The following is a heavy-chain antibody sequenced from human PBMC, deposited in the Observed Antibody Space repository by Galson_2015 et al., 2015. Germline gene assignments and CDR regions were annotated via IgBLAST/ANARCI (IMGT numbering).Heavy chain of an antibody. Sequence: SLRLSCAASGFTFSSYAMSWVRQAPGKGLEWVSSISGSGGSTDYADSVKGRFTISRDNSKNTLYVQMNSLRAEDTAVYYCAREGKGSRDNAVDYSGQGTLVTVSS. CDR2: ISGSGGST. CDR1: GFTFSSYA. J-gene: IGHJ4*02. CDR3: AREGKGSRDNAVDY. V-gene: IGHV3-23*01. D-gene: IGHD1-1*01.